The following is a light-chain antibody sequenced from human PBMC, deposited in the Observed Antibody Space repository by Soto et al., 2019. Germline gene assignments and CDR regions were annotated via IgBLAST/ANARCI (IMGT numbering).Light chain of an antibody. J-gene: IGKJ1*01. CDR1: QTISSW. CDR2: KAS. CDR3: QRYNSYSEA. V-gene: IGKV1-5*03. Sequence: DIQMTQSPSTLSGSVGDRATITCRASQTISSWLAWYQQKPGKAPKILIYKASTLKSGVPSRFSGSGSGTEFTLTISSLQPDDFATYYCQRYNSYSEAFGQGTKVELK.